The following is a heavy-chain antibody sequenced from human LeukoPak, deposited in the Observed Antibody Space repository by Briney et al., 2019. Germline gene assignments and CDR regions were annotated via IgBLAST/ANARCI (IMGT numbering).Heavy chain of an antibody. J-gene: IGHJ4*02. CDR2: INAGNGNT. CDR1: GGTFSSYA. D-gene: IGHD6-19*01. CDR3: ARGEPHSSGWYSFGDY. Sequence: PGSSMKVSCKASGGTFSSYAISWVRQAPGQRLEWMGWINAGNGNTKYSQKFEGRVTITRDTSASTAYMELSSLRSEDTAVYYCARGEPHSSGWYSFGDYWGQGTLVTVSS. V-gene: IGHV1-3*01.